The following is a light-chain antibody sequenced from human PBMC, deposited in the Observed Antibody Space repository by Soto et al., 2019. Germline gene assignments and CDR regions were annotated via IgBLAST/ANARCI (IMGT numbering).Light chain of an antibody. Sequence: QSVLTQPASVSGSPGQSITISCTGTSXDVGGHNYVSWYQQHPGKAPKLMISEVSIRPSGLSDRFSASKTGNTASLTISGLQPEDEAFYYCSCLSTTSTPIVFGTGTKVTVL. CDR1: SXDVGGHNY. V-gene: IGLV2-14*01. CDR2: EVS. CDR3: SCLSTTSTPIV. J-gene: IGLJ1*01.